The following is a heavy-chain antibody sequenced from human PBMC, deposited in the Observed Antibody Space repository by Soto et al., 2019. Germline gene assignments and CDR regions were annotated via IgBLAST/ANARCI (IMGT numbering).Heavy chain of an antibody. CDR2: ISSSSSTI. CDR1: GFTFSSYS. Sequence: GGSLRLSCAASGFTFSSYSMNWVRQAPGKGLEWVSYISSSSSTIYYADSVKGRFTISRDNAKNSLYLQMNSLRAEDTAVYYCARDGKTAAGPRNFDYWGQGTLVTVSS. D-gene: IGHD6-13*01. J-gene: IGHJ4*02. CDR3: ARDGKTAAGPRNFDY. V-gene: IGHV3-48*01.